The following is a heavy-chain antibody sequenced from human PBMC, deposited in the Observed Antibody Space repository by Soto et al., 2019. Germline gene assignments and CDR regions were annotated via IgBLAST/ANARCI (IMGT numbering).Heavy chain of an antibody. J-gene: IGHJ4*02. V-gene: IGHV1-46*01. D-gene: IGHD1-26*01. Sequence: QVQLVQSGAEVKKPGASLKVSCRASGYTFTSYFIHWVRQAPGQGLEWMGIINPSRGSSTYAQNFRERVTMTRDTSTTTVYMELSSLRFEDTAVYYCARGTSGSYFDYWGQGTLVIASS. CDR2: INPSRGSS. CDR3: ARGTSGSYFDY. CDR1: GYTFTSYF.